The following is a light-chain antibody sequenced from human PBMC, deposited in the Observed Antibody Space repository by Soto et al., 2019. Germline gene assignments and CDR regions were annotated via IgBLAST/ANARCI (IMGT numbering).Light chain of an antibody. CDR1: SSNIGAGHD. CDR2: GNN. Sequence: QSALTQPPSVSGAPGQRLTISCTGSSSNIGAGHDVHWYQQLPGTAPKLVIFGNNNRPSGVPDRFSGSKSGVSASLAISGLLAEDEADYYCHSYDCSLSGGVFVTGSMVTVL. J-gene: IGLJ1*01. V-gene: IGLV1-40*03. CDR3: HSYDCSLSGGV.